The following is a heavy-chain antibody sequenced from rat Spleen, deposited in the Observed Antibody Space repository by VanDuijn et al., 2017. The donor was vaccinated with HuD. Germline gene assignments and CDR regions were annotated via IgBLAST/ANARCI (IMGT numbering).Heavy chain of an antibody. J-gene: IGHJ2*01. V-gene: IGHV2-15*01. CDR3: TRDPITTRDYFDY. CDR1: GFSLTTYS. Sequence: QVQLKESGPGLVQPSETLSLTCTVSGFSLTTYSVSWVRQPSGKGPEWLGKMWYDGDTAFNSVLKSRLTITRDTSKNQVFLKMNSLQTEDTAIYFCTRDPITTRDYFDYWGQGVMVTLSS. CDR2: MWYDGDT. D-gene: IGHD1-1*01.